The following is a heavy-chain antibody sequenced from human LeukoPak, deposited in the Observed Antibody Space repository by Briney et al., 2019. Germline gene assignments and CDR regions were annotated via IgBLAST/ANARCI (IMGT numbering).Heavy chain of an antibody. CDR3: ARARSGQLAIQH. CDR1: GGSFSGYY. V-gene: IGHV4-34*01. D-gene: IGHD6-6*01. J-gene: IGHJ1*01. Sequence: PSETLSLTCAVYGGSFSGYYWSWIRQPPGKGLEWIGEINHSGSTNYNPSLKSRVTISVDTSKNQFSLKLSSVTTADTAVYYCARARSGQLAIQHWGQGTLVTVSS. CDR2: INHSGST.